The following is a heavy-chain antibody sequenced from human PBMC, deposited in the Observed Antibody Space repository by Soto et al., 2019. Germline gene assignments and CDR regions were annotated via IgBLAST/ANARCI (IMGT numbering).Heavy chain of an antibody. Sequence: NPGGSLRLSCAASGFTFSNAWMSWVRQAPGKGLEWVGRIKSKTDGGTTDYAAPVKGRFTISRDDSKNMLYVLMNSLKTEDTAVYYCTTRLYYYESSGYYYPGEYWGQGTLVTVSS. J-gene: IGHJ4*02. V-gene: IGHV3-15*01. CDR2: IKSKTDGGTT. D-gene: IGHD3-22*01. CDR1: GFTFSNAW. CDR3: TTRLYYYESSGYYYPGEY.